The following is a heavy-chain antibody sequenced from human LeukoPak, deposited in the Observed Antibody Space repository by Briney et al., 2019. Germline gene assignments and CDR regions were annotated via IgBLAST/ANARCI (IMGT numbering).Heavy chain of an antibody. CDR1: GFTFSSYW. Sequence: GSLRLSCAASGFTFSSYWMSWVRQAPGKGLEWVANIKQDGSEIYYVDSVRGRFTISRDNAKNSLYLQMNSLRAEDTAVYYCARPSLNTGSYFDYWGQGILVSVSS. V-gene: IGHV3-7*01. D-gene: IGHD1-26*01. J-gene: IGHJ4*02. CDR2: IKQDGSEI. CDR3: ARPSLNTGSYFDY.